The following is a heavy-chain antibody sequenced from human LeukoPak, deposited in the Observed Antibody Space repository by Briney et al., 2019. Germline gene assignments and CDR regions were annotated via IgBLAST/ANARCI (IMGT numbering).Heavy chain of an antibody. J-gene: IGHJ4*02. D-gene: IGHD3-3*01. CDR1: GFTFSNAW. V-gene: IGHV4-34*01. CDR2: INHSGST. CDR3: ASKTGDYDFWSGYYELTD. Sequence: GSLRLSCAASGFTFSNAWMSWVRQPPGKGLEWIGEINHSGSTNYNPSLKSRVTISVDTSKNQFSLKLSSVTAADTAVYYCASKTGDYDFWSGYYELTDWGQGTLVTVSS.